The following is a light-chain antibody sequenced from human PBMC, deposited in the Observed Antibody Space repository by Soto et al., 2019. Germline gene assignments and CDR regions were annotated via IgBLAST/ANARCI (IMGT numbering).Light chain of an antibody. CDR2: GAS. CDR3: QQYVTSPYT. J-gene: IGKJ2*01. CDR1: QSLTNNW. V-gene: IGKV3-20*01. Sequence: EIVLTQSPDTLSLSPGERATLSCRASQSLTNNWLAWYQQKPGQAPRLLIYGASSRPGGIPDKFSGSGSGTDFTLTINRLEPEDVAVYYCQQYVTSPYTFAQGTKLEI.